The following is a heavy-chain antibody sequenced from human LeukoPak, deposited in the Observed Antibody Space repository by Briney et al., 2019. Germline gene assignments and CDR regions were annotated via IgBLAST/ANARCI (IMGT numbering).Heavy chain of an antibody. CDR2: LYYSGST. V-gene: IGHV4-39*07. Sequence: SETLSLTCTVSGGSISSSSYYWGWIRQPPGKGLEWIGSLYYSGSTYYNPSLKSRVTISVDTSKNQFSLNLTSVTAADTAVYYCARGAFDLWGRGTLVTVSS. CDR1: GGSISSSSYY. J-gene: IGHJ2*01. CDR3: ARGAFDL.